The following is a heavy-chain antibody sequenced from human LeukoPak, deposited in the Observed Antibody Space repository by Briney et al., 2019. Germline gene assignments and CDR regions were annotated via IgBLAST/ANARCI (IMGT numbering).Heavy chain of an antibody. CDR1: GFTFSSYS. CDR2: ISSSSSYI. CDR3: AKEFVVGGY. J-gene: IGHJ4*02. Sequence: GGSLRLSCAASGFTFSSYSMNWVRQAPGKGLEWVSSISSSSSYIYYADSVKGRLTISRDNSKNTLYLQMNSLRAEDTAVYYCAKEFVVGGYWGQGTLVTVSS. V-gene: IGHV3-21*04. D-gene: IGHD2-2*01.